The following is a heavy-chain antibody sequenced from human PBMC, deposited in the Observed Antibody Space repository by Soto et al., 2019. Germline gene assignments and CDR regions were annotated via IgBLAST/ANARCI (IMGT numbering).Heavy chain of an antibody. V-gene: IGHV5-51*01. Sequence: GESLKISCQCSGYTLSNFWIAWVRQLPGQGLEWMGIIYPGDSETRYSPSFHGKVTISADRSIGTAYLQWSSLEASDSGFYFCARSPRSSPYFDYWGQGALVTVSS. CDR1: GYTLSNFW. CDR3: ARSPRSSPYFDY. J-gene: IGHJ4*02. CDR2: IYPGDSET. D-gene: IGHD6-13*01.